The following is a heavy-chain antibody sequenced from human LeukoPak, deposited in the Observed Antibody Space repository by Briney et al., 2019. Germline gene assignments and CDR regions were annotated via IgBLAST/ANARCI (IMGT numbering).Heavy chain of an antibody. CDR3: ARTVPPGLYYYGSGTYRGWFDP. Sequence: PSETLSLTCAVYGGSFSGYYWSWIRQPPGKGLEWIGEINHSGSTNYNPSLKSRVTISVDTSKNQFSLKLSSVTAADTAVYYCARTVPPGLYYYGSGTYRGWFDPWGQGTLVTVSS. D-gene: IGHD3-10*01. CDR2: INHSGST. J-gene: IGHJ5*02. V-gene: IGHV4-34*01. CDR1: GGSFSGYY.